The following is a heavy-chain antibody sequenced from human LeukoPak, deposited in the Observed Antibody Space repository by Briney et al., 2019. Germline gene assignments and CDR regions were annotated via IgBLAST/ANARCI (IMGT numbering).Heavy chain of an antibody. Sequence: SETLSLTCTVSGGSISSSSYYWGWIRQPPGKGLEWIGNIYYSGSAHCNPSLKSRISLSVDTSKNQFSLMLSSVTAADTAVYYCARQRGGDAFDIWGQGTMVTVSS. J-gene: IGHJ3*02. CDR1: GGSISSSSYY. D-gene: IGHD3-10*01. CDR3: ARQRGGDAFDI. V-gene: IGHV4-39*01. CDR2: IYYSGSA.